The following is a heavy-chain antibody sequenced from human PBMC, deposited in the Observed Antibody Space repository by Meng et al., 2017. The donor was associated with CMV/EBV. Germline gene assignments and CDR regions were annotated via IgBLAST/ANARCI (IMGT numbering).Heavy chain of an antibody. CDR1: GFTFSDYW. V-gene: IGHV3-74*03. CDR2: IDTDGTVT. J-gene: IGHJ5*01. Sequence: VHLVASGGGLARPGGSLRLSCADSGFTFSDYWMHWVRQAPGEGPVWVSRIDTDGTVTSYAESVRGRFTISRDNSKNTLYLQMNDLRAGDSGVYYCVRDLVGNRDSWGHGTLVTVSS. CDR3: VRDLVGNRDS. D-gene: IGHD1-14*01.